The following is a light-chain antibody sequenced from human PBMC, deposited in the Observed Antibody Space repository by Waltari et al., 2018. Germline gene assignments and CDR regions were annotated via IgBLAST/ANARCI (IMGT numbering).Light chain of an antibody. CDR2: EAT. V-gene: IGLV2-23*01. J-gene: IGLJ1*01. CDR3: CSYATIGTLYV. Sequence: QSALTQPASVSGSPGQSITISSTGTSSDVGPYNLVSWYQQHPGEAPRLLIYEATKRPSVVSNRFSASKSGNTASLTISGLQVEDEADYYCCSYATIGTLYVFGTGTKVTVL. CDR1: SSDVGPYNL.